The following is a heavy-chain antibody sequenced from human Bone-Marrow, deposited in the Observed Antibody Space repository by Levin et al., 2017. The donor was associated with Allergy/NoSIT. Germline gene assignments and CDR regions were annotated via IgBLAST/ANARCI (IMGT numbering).Heavy chain of an antibody. D-gene: IGHD2-2*01. J-gene: IGHJ4*02. Sequence: SYTLSLTFTFSLFSFILFIYYWSWIRLPPGKGLEWMGYIFYTGNAKNSPSLKSRVPLSLHTSKNQFSLKVNSVTTADTAVYYFAGGGPAHQDFDYWGQGIRVTVSS. CDR3: AGGGPAHQDFDY. CDR2: IFYTGNA. V-gene: IGHV4-61*01. CDR1: LFSFILFIYY.